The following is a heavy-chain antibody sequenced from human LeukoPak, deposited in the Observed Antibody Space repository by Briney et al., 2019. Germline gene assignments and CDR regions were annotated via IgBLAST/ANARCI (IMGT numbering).Heavy chain of an antibody. CDR2: ISLDGSNK. J-gene: IGHJ4*02. V-gene: IGHV3-30*18. CDR3: AKGRPMAAAGPEFDY. CDR1: GFTFSSYG. Sequence: GGALRLSCAASGFTFSSYGMHWVRQAPGKELEWVALISLDGSNKYYADSVKCRFTISRDNSKNTLYLQMNSLRPEDTAAFYCAKGRPMAAAGPEFDYWGQGTLVTVSS. D-gene: IGHD6-13*01.